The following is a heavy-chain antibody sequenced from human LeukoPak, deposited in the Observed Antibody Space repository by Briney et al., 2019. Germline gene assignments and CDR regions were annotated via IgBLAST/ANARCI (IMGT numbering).Heavy chain of an antibody. CDR3: ARVGSSSWFYYYYGMDV. Sequence: PGGSLRLSCAASGFTFSSYWMSWVRQAPGKGLEWVANIKQDGSEKYYVDSVKGRFTISRDNAKNSLYLQMNSLRAEDTAVYYCARVGSSSWFYYYYGMDVWGKGTTVTVSS. J-gene: IGHJ6*04. CDR1: GFTFSSYW. V-gene: IGHV3-7*03. D-gene: IGHD6-13*01. CDR2: IKQDGSEK.